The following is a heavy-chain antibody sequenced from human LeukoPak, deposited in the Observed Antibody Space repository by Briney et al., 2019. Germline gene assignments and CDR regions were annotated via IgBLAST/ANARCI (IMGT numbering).Heavy chain of an antibody. CDR2: VYHSGST. J-gene: IGHJ4*02. Sequence: PSETLSLTCSVSSDSMTPYFWSWIRQPPGKGLEWIGYVYHSGSTSYNPSLKSRVSISEDTSKNQFSLKLSSVTAADTAVYFCARANPNWNPPDYWGQGTLVTVSS. V-gene: IGHV4-59*08. CDR3: ARANPNWNPPDY. D-gene: IGHD1-1*01. CDR1: SDSMTPYF.